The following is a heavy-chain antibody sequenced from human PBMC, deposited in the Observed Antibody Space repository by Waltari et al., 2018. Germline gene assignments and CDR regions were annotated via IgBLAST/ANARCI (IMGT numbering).Heavy chain of an antibody. CDR2: IMTDGSEE. CDR3: ARDQWFAFDI. CDR1: GFTLSRYW. Sequence: EVQLVESGGGLVQPGGSLRLFCAASGFTLSRYWMSWVRQAPGKGPEWVANIMTDGSEEYYVDSVRGRFTISRDNAKNSLYPQMNSLRPEDTAVYYCARDQWFAFDIWGHGTMVTVSS. D-gene: IGHD3-22*01. V-gene: IGHV3-7*01. J-gene: IGHJ3*02.